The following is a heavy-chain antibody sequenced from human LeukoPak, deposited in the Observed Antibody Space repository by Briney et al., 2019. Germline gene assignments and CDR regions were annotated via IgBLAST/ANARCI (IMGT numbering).Heavy chain of an antibody. Sequence: GGSLRLSCAASGFTVSNNYMSWVRQAPGKGLEWVSVIYSDGSTYYADSVKGRFTISRDNSKNTLYLQMNSLRTEDTAVYYCAKEFRVDRTGKTISNFDYWGQGTLVTVSS. V-gene: IGHV3-53*05. CDR3: AKEFRVDRTGKTISNFDY. D-gene: IGHD3-9*01. CDR1: GFTVSNNY. CDR2: IYSDGST. J-gene: IGHJ4*02.